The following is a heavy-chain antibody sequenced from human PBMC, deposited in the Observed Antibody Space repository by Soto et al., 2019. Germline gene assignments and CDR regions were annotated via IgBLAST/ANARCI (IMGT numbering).Heavy chain of an antibody. Sequence: QVQLVQSGAEVKKPGASVKVSCKASGYTFTTYSMHWVRQAPGQRLEWMGWMNPLNGDTKYSQRFQGRLTIIRDTSARKAYMELSSLRSEDTAIYYGARGNSGAFDIWGQGTMVTVSS. CDR2: MNPLNGDT. J-gene: IGHJ3*02. CDR1: GYTFTTYS. D-gene: IGHD6-19*01. V-gene: IGHV1-3*01. CDR3: ARGNSGAFDI.